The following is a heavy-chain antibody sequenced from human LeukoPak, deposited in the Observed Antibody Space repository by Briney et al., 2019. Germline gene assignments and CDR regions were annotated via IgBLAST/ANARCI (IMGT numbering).Heavy chain of an antibody. J-gene: IGHJ4*02. CDR1: GGSISSSTDY. V-gene: IGHV4-39*02. CDR3: ARDPSPVRITGRDQ. CDR2: IYYSGNT. Sequence: PSETLSLTCTLSGGSISSSTDYWGWIRQPPGKGLEWIGSIYYSGNTYYNPSLKSRVTISVDTSKNQFSLKLSSVTAADTAVYYCARDPSPVRITGRDQWGKGTLVTVSS. D-gene: IGHD1-20*01.